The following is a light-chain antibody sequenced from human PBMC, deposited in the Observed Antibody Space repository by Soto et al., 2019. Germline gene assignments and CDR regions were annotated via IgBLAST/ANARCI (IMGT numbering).Light chain of an antibody. V-gene: IGLV2-23*01. CDR1: SSDVGSYNL. J-gene: IGLJ2*01. CDR3: CSYAGSSTFLV. Sequence: QSALTQPASVSGSPGQSITISWTGTSSDVGSYNLVSWYQQHPGKAPKLMIYEGSKRPSGVSNRFSGSKSGNTASLTISGLQAEDEADYYCCSYAGSSTFLVFGGGTKLTVL. CDR2: EGS.